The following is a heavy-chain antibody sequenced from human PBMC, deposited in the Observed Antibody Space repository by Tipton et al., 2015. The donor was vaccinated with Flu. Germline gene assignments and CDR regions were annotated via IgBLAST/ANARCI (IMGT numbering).Heavy chain of an antibody. J-gene: IGHJ5*02. CDR1: GYTFSGYH. CDR3: AHSTMRLTISEGFGVYNWFDP. V-gene: IGHV1-2*02. D-gene: IGHD3-16*01. Sequence: QLVQSGAEVKKPGASVKVSCKASGYTFSGYHIHWVRQVPGQGLDWMGWINPNSGGTNYAQKFQGRVTMTRDTSISTVYMELSRLRSDDTAVYYCAHSTMRLTISEGFGVYNWFDPWGQGTLVTVSS. CDR2: INPNSGGT.